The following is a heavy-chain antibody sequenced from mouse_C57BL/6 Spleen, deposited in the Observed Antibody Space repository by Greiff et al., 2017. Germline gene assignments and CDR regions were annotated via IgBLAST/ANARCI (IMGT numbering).Heavy chain of an antibody. CDR1: GFTFSDYG. CDR3: ARDYYYGSSYGGY. CDR2: ISSGSSTI. Sequence: EVMLVESGGGLVKPGGSLKLSCAASGFTFSDYGMHWVRQAPEKGLEWVAYISSGSSTIYYADTVKCRFTIARDNAKNTLFLQMHSLRSEDTAMYYCARDYYYGSSYGGYWGQGTTLTVSS. J-gene: IGHJ2*01. V-gene: IGHV5-17*01. D-gene: IGHD1-1*01.